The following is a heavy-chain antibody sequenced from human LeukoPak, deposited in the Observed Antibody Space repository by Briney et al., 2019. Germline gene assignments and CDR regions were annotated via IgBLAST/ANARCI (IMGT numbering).Heavy chain of an antibody. V-gene: IGHV1-2*02. CDR2: INPNSGGT. D-gene: IGHD3-10*01. J-gene: IGHJ4*02. CDR1: GYTFTSYY. Sequence: GASVKVSCKASGYTFTSYYIHWVRQAPGQGLEWMGWINPNSGGTNFAQKFQGRVTMTRDTSITTAYMELSSLRSDDTAVYYCAREFGILDGSGSSSYWGQGTLVTVSS. CDR3: AREFGILDGSGSSSY.